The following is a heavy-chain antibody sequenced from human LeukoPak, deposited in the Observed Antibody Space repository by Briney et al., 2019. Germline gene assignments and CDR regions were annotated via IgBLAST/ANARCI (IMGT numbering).Heavy chain of an antibody. D-gene: IGHD3-10*01. J-gene: IGHJ4*02. CDR2: IYHSGST. CDR1: GGSFSGYY. Sequence: SETLSLTCAVYGGSFSGYYWSWIRQPPGKGLEWIEYIYHSGSTYYNPSLKSRVTISVDRSKNQFSLKLSSVTAADTAVYYCARGGGSGRGYFDYWGQGTLVTVSS. CDR3: ARGGGSGRGYFDY. V-gene: IGHV4-34*01.